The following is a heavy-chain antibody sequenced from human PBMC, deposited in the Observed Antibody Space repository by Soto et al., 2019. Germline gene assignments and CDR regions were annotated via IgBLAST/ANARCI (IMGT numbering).Heavy chain of an antibody. Sequence: QLQLQESGPGLVKPSETLSLTCTVSGDSISSNSFYWGWIRQPPGKGLEWIGSMYYSGSTYYNPSLKSRVTISFDTSKSQFSLKLSSVTAADPAVYYCARAPDSWGQGTLVTVSS. CDR3: ARAPDS. J-gene: IGHJ4*02. CDR2: MYYSGST. CDR1: GDSISSNSFY. V-gene: IGHV4-39*01.